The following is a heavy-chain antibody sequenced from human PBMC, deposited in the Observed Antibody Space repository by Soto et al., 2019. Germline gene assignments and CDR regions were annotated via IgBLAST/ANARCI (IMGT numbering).Heavy chain of an antibody. D-gene: IGHD2-2*01. J-gene: IGHJ5*02. CDR1: GGSFSGYY. V-gene: IGHV4-34*01. CDR2: INHSGST. Sequence: SETLSLICAVYGGSFSGYYWSWIRQPPGKGLEWIGEINHSGSTNYNPSLKSRVTISVDTSKNQFSLFLSSVTAADTAVYYCARGGGRYCTSTTCGGFDPWGQGTLVTVSS. CDR3: ARGGGRYCTSTTCGGFDP.